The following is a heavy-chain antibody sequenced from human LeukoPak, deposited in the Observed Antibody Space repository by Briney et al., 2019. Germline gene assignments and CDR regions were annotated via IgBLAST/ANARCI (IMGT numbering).Heavy chain of an antibody. V-gene: IGHV3-48*01. D-gene: IGHD4-11*01. Sequence: PGGSLRLSCVVSGFTFDSYSMNWVRQAPGKGVEWISYISNSGSPIYYADSVKGRFTISRDKDKSSLYLQMNSLAADDTAVYYCARGLALGLTVTPKAFDYWGQGTLVTVSS. J-gene: IGHJ4*02. CDR3: ARGLALGLTVTPKAFDY. CDR1: GFTFDSYS. CDR2: ISNSGSPI.